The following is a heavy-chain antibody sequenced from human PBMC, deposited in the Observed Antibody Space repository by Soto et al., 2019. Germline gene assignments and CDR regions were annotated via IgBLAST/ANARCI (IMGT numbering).Heavy chain of an antibody. CDR3: ARDRGGYDRLYYYHGMDV. Sequence: GGSLRLSCAASGFTFSDYYMSWIRQAPGKGLEYISYISSSSGSTKYAGSVKGRFAISRDNAKNSLYLQMSSLRAEDTAVYYCARDRGGYDRLYYYHGMDVWGQGTTVTVSS. V-gene: IGHV3-11*06. J-gene: IGHJ6*02. D-gene: IGHD5-12*01. CDR2: ISSSSGST. CDR1: GFTFSDYY.